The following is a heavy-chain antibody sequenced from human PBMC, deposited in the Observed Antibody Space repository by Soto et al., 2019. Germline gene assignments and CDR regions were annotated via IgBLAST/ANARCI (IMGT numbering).Heavy chain of an antibody. J-gene: IGHJ4*02. CDR2: IIPVIGII. Sequence: ASVKVSCKASGGTFSTYTSTWVRQATGQGLEWMGRIIPVIGIINYAQKFQGRVTITRDTSASTAYMELSSLRSEDTAVYYCARVYGSGSIGPFDYWGQGTLVTVS. CDR1: GGTFSTYT. V-gene: IGHV1-69*02. CDR3: ARVYGSGSIGPFDY. D-gene: IGHD3-10*01.